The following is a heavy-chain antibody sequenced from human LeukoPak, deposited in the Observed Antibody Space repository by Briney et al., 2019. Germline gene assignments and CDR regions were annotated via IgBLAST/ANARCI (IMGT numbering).Heavy chain of an antibody. D-gene: IGHD2-15*01. CDR2: IKQDGSEK. Sequence: GGSLRLSCAASGFTFSSYWMSWVRQAPGKGLEWVANIKQDGSEKYYVDSVKGRFTISRDNAKNSLYLQMNSLRAEDTAVYYCAGDGPLGQYCSGGSCYSPYFDYWGQGTLVTVSS. CDR1: GFTFSSYW. J-gene: IGHJ4*02. CDR3: AGDGPLGQYCSGGSCYSPYFDY. V-gene: IGHV3-7*01.